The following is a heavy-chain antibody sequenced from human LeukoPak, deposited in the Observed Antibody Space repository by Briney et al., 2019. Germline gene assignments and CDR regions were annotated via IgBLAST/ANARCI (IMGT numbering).Heavy chain of an antibody. D-gene: IGHD3-10*01. CDR1: GYTFTSYY. CDR3: ARAIRWFGEPRDSALYGMDV. J-gene: IGHJ6*02. V-gene: IGHV1-46*01. CDR2: INPSGGST. Sequence: ASVKVSCKASGYTFTSYYMHWVRQAPGQGLEWMGIINPSGGSTSYAQKFQGRVTMTRDTSTSTVYMELSSLRSEDTAVYYCARAIRWFGEPRDSALYGMDVWGQGTTVTVSS.